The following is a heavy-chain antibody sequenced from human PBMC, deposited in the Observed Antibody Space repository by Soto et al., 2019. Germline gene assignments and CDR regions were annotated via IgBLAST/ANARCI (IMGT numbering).Heavy chain of an antibody. Sequence: EVQLLESGGGLVQPGGSLRLSCAASGFSFTNYAMHWVRQASGKGLEWVSSMSGSGGGTYYAHSVKGRLTISRDNSKNTLFLQMNSPRAEDTALYYCAGAYCSGTTCYGLYGMDVWGQGTTVTVSS. CDR1: GFSFTNYA. V-gene: IGHV3-23*01. J-gene: IGHJ6*02. D-gene: IGHD2-2*01. CDR2: MSGSGGGT. CDR3: AGAYCSGTTCYGLYGMDV.